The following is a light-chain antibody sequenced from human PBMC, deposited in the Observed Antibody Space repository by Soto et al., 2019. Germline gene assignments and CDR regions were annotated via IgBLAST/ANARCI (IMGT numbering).Light chain of an antibody. CDR3: SSDSNSYFYV. J-gene: IGLJ1*01. V-gene: IGLV2-14*01. CDR2: GVT. CDR1: TSDIGFYDY. Sequence: QSVLTQPASVSGSPGQSLTISCTGTTSDIGFYDYVSWYQQYPGKAPKLLIYGVTIRPSGISNRFSGSKSGSTASLTIPRLRDEDEADYYCSSDSNSYFYVLGSGTKGTV.